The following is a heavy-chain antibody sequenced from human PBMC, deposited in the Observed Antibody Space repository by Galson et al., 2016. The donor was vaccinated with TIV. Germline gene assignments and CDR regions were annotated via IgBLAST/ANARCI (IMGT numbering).Heavy chain of an antibody. CDR2: IYHSGST. CDR1: GGSISSNGIF. D-gene: IGHD2-15*01. CDR3: ARDQDSGAYFDY. V-gene: IGHV4-31*03. Sequence: LSLTCTVSGGSISSNGIFWSWIRQPPGKGLEWIGYIYHSGSTHYNPSLKSRVAMSVDTSKNQFSLTLTSVTAADTAVYYCARDQDSGAYFDYWGQGTLVTVSS. J-gene: IGHJ4*02.